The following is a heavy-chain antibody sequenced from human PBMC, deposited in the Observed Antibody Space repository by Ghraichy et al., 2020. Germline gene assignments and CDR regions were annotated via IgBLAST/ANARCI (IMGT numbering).Heavy chain of an antibody. J-gene: IGHJ5*02. CDR3: AIRSTGWFDP. CDR2: INHSGST. D-gene: IGHD1-14*01. Sequence: SQTLSLTCAVYGGSFSGYYWSWIRQPPGKGLEWIGEINHSGSTNYNPSLKSRVTISVDTSKNQFSLKLSSVTAADTAVYYCAIRSTGWFDPWGQGTLVTVSS. V-gene: IGHV4-34*01. CDR1: GGSFSGYY.